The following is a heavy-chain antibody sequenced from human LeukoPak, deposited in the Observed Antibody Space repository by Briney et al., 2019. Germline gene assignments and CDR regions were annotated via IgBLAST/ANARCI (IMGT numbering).Heavy chain of an antibody. J-gene: IGHJ6*03. Sequence: SETLSLTCTVSGGSISSSSYYWGWIRQPPGKGLEWIGSIYYSGSTYYNPSLKSRVIISVDTSKIQFSLKLSSVTAADTAVYYCARQNPPLYYYYYMDVWGKGTAVTVSS. CDR2: IYYSGST. CDR3: ARQNPPLYYYYYMDV. V-gene: IGHV4-39*01. CDR1: GGSISSSSYY.